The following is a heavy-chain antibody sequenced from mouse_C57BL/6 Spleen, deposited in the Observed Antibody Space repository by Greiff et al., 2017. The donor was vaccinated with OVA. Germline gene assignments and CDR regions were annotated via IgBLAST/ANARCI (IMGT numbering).Heavy chain of an antibody. CDR1: GFTFSDYG. V-gene: IGHV5-17*01. Sequence: EVNLVESGGGLVKPGGSLKLSCAASGFTFSDYGMHWVRQAPEKGLEWVAYISSGSSTIYYADTVKGRFTISRDNAKNTLFLQMTSLRSEDTAMYYCARRYGYDVKYAMDYWGQGTSVTVSS. J-gene: IGHJ4*01. D-gene: IGHD2-2*01. CDR2: ISSGSSTI. CDR3: ARRYGYDVKYAMDY.